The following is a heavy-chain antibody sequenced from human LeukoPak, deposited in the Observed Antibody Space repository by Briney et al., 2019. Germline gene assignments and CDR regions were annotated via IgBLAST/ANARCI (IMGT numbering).Heavy chain of an antibody. J-gene: IGHJ6*03. CDR1: GFTFSDYE. CDR2: ISISGTTI. V-gene: IGHV3-48*03. Sequence: PGGSVRLSCAAPGFTFSDYEMNWVRQAPGKGLEWLSHISISGTTIHYADSVKGRFTISRDNAKNSVYLQMTSLRAEDTALYYCAKDATAVPGTVYMDVWGKGTTVTISS. CDR3: AKDATAVPGTVYMDV. D-gene: IGHD6-13*01.